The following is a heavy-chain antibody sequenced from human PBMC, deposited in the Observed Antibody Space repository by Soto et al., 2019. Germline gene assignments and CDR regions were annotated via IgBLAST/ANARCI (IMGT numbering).Heavy chain of an antibody. V-gene: IGHV3-21*01. CDR2: ISGDSNYI. Sequence: GGSRRLSCAASGFSFSGYNMNWVRQAPGKGLEWVSSISGDSNYIYYADSVQGRFTISRDNAKNSVYLQMNSLRAEDTAVYYCARVVYFDRSAYGLWGQGTMVTV. J-gene: IGHJ3*01. CDR1: GFSFSGYN. CDR3: ARVVYFDRSAYGL. D-gene: IGHD3-22*01.